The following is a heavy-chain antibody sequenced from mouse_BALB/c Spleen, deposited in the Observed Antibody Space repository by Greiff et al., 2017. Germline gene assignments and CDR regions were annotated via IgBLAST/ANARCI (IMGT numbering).Heavy chain of an antibody. CDR1: GFTFSSFG. CDR2: ISSGSSTI. Sequence: EVKVVESGGGLVQPGGSRKLSCAASGFTFSSFGMHWVRQAPEKGLEWVAYISSGSSTIYYADTVKGRFTISRDNPKNTLFLQMTSLRSEETAMYYCAREERAWFAYWGQGTLVTVSA. J-gene: IGHJ3*01. CDR3: AREERAWFAY. V-gene: IGHV5-17*02.